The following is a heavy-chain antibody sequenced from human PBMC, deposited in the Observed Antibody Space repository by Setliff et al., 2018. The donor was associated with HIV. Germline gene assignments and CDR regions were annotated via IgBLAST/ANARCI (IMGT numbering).Heavy chain of an antibody. V-gene: IGHV4-59*01. D-gene: IGHD6-13*01. J-gene: IGHJ4*02. CDR2: IYDSAST. CDR3: ARGSLYSSSSCFDY. CDR1: GASISSFD. Sequence: SSETLSLTCTVSGASISSFDWSWIRQPPGKGLEWIGYIYDSASTSYNPSLKSRLTISLDTSKNQFSLKLTAVTAADTAVYYCARGSLYSSSSCFDYWGQGTLVTVSS.